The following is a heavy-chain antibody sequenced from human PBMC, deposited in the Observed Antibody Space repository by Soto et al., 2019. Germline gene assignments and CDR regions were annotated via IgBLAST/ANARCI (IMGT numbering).Heavy chain of an antibody. V-gene: IGHV4-34*01. CDR2: INHSGST. D-gene: IGHD2-2*01. Sequence: QVQLQQSGAGLLKPSETLSLTCAVYGGSFSGYYWSWMRQPPGKGLEWIGEINHSGSTNYKPSLKSDCTKAVGNPHKPFALKLSSVTAADTAVYYCARSPYQLLWLNWFDPWGQGTLVTVSS. CDR1: GGSFSGYY. CDR3: ARSPYQLLWLNWFDP. J-gene: IGHJ5*02.